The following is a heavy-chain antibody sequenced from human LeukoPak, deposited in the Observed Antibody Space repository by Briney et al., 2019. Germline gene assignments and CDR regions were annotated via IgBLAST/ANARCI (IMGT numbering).Heavy chain of an antibody. CDR3: AKFSSPMIVVVQFDY. CDR1: GFTFNTYW. D-gene: IGHD3-22*01. Sequence: HPGGSLRLSCAASGFTFNTYWMHWVRQAPGKGLVWVSRMNSDGSYTNYADSVKGRFTISRDNAKNTLYLQMNSLRAEDTAVYYCAKFSSPMIVVVQFDYWGQGTLVTVSS. J-gene: IGHJ4*02. CDR2: MNSDGSYT. V-gene: IGHV3-74*01.